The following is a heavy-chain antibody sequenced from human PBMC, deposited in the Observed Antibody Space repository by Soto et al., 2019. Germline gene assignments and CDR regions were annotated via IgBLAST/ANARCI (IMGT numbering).Heavy chain of an antibody. V-gene: IGHV4-61*03. J-gene: IGHJ4*02. Sequence: SETLSLACTVSGCSDSSGSYYWSWIRQPPGKGPERIGYIYYSGSTNYNPSLKSRVTLSVDTSKNHFSLKLSSVTDADPAVYYCARTWVGDFDYWGQGTLVTVSS. CDR1: GCSDSSGSYY. CDR3: ARTWVGDFDY. CDR2: IYYSGST. D-gene: IGHD3-16*01.